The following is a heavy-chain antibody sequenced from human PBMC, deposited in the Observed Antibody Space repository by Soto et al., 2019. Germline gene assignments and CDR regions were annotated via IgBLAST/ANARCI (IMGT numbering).Heavy chain of an antibody. D-gene: IGHD3-16*02. V-gene: IGHV2-5*02. J-gene: IGHJ4*02. Sequence: SGPTLVNPTQTLTLTCTFSGFSLSTGGLGVGWIRQPPGKALEWLALIYWDDDKRYSPSLKSRLTITKDTSKNQVVLTMTNMDPVDTATYYCAHVFNSNSGSYRYFDYWGQGTLVTVSS. CDR2: IYWDDDK. CDR3: AHVFNSNSGSYRYFDY. CDR1: GFSLSTGGLG.